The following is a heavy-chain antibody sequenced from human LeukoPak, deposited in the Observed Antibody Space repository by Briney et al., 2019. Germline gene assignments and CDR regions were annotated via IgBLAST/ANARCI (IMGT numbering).Heavy chain of an antibody. J-gene: IGHJ5*02. V-gene: IGHV3-74*01. CDR3: AKERDWFDP. Sequence: GGSLRLSCAASGFTFSSYAMSWVRQAPGKGLVWVSRINTDGSSTSYADSVKGRFTISRDNAKNTLYLQMNSLRAEDTAVYYCAKERDWFDPWGQGTLVTVSS. CDR1: GFTFSSYA. CDR2: INTDGSST.